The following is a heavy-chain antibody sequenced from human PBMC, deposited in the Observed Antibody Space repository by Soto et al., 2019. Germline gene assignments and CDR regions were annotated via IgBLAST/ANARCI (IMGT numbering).Heavy chain of an antibody. Sequence: SETLSLTCAVYGGSFSGYYWSWIRQPPGKGLEWIGEITHSGSTNYNPSLKSRVTISVDTSKNQFSLKLSSVTAADTAVDYCARVYGSYRGFDYWGQGTLVTVSS. V-gene: IGHV4-34*01. CDR3: ARVYGSYRGFDY. CDR1: GGSFSGYY. CDR2: ITHSGST. D-gene: IGHD4-17*01. J-gene: IGHJ4*02.